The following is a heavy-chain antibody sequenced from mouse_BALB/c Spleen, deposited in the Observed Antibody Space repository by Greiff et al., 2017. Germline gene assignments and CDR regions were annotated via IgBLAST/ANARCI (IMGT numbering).Heavy chain of an antibody. Sequence: LARPGASVKLSCKASGYTFTSYWINWIKQRPGQGLEWIGRIAPGSGSTYYNEMFKGKATLTVDTSSSTAYIQLSSLSSEDSAVYFCARNGYYDYAMDYWGQGTSVTVSS. V-gene: IGHV1S41*01. CDR2: IAPGSGST. CDR3: ARNGYYDYAMDY. J-gene: IGHJ4*01. D-gene: IGHD2-3*01. CDR1: GYTFTSYW.